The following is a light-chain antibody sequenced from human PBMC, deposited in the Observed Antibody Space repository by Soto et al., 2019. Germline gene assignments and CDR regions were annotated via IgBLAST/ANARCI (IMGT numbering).Light chain of an antibody. Sequence: EIVLTQSSAVVSVSPGGRATLSCRASQGISNNLAWYQQRPGQAPRLLIYGASTRATGVSARFSGSGSGTEFTLTINRLEPADFAVYYCQHYGSSPRTFGQGTKVDIK. V-gene: IGKV3-15*01. CDR2: GAS. CDR1: QGISNN. J-gene: IGKJ1*01. CDR3: QHYGSSPRT.